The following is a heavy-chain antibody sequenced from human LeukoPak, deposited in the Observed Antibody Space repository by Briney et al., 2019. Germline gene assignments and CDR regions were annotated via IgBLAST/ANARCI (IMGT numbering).Heavy chain of an antibody. CDR2: IYPGDSDT. V-gene: IGHV5-51*01. CDR3: ARLGTEIGGSYYFPHFDY. Sequence: GGSLEISCKGSGHSFTSYWIGWGGQMPGKGLEGIGIIYPGDSDTRYSPSFQGQVTISADKSISTAYLQWSSLKASDTAMYYCARLGTEIGGSYYFPHFDYWGQGTLVTVSS. D-gene: IGHD1-26*01. CDR1: GHSFTSYW. J-gene: IGHJ4*02.